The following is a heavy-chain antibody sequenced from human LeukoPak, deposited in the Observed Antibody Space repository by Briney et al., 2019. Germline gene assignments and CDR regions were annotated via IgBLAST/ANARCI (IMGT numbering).Heavy chain of an antibody. CDR3: AKDRCSNGIGCYFYYMDV. D-gene: IGHD2-8*01. V-gene: IGHV3-30*02. Sequence: PGGSLRLSCAASGFTFSIYGMHWVRQAPGKGLGWVAYIQYDGSNEQYAQYVRGRFRISRDSSKNILYLQMNSLRAEDTVVYYCAKDRCSNGIGCYFYYMDVWGKGTTVTISS. J-gene: IGHJ6*04. CDR1: GFTFSIYG. CDR2: IQYDGSNE.